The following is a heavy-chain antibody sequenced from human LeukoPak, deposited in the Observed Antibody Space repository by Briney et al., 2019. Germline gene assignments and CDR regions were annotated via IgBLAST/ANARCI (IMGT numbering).Heavy chain of an antibody. Sequence: SETLSLTCTVSGGSISSYYWSWIRQPPGKGLEWIGSIYYSGSTNYNPSLKSRVTISVDTSKNQFSLKLSSVTAADTAVYYCARHASCSGGSCQVGYWGQGTLVTVSS. CDR2: IYYSGST. CDR1: GGSISSYY. CDR3: ARHASCSGGSCQVGY. D-gene: IGHD2-15*01. J-gene: IGHJ4*02. V-gene: IGHV4-59*08.